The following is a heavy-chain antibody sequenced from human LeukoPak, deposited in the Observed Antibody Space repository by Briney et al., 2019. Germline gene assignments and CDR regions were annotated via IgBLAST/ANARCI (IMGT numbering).Heavy chain of an antibody. V-gene: IGHV5-51*01. CDR1: GFTVTYHW. J-gene: IGHJ4*02. D-gene: IGHD6-19*01. CDR3: AKLGAYTSSWYGFVDY. Sequence: GAALKISCKGSGFTVTYHWIAWVRPMPGKGLEWMGIIYPGDSDTRYSPSFQGQVTISVDKSISTASLQWSSLKASDTAMYYCAKLGAYTSSWYGFVDYWGQGTLITVSS. CDR2: IYPGDSDT.